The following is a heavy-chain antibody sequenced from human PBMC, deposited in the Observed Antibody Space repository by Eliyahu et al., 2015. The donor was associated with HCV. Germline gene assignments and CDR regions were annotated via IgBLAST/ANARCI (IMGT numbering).Heavy chain of an antibody. D-gene: IGHD6-19*01. V-gene: IGHV3-9*01. J-gene: IGHJ4*02. CDR3: AKDTGAWGAVAAFDY. Sequence: EVQLVESGGGLVQPGRSLRLSCAASGFTFDDYAMXWVRQAPGKGLEWVSGISWNSGSIGYADSVKGRFTISRDNAKNSLYLQMNSLRAEDTALYYCAKDTGAWGAVAAFDYWGQGTLVTVSS. CDR1: GFTFDDYA. CDR2: ISWNSGSI.